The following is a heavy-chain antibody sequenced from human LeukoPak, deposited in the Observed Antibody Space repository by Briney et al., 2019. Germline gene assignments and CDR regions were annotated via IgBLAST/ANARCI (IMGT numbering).Heavy chain of an antibody. CDR1: RFPFSKSW. CDR3: ARADVSGSYFDFDY. J-gene: IGHJ4*02. CDR2: INLDTSVT. V-gene: IGHV3-74*01. D-gene: IGHD1-26*01. Sequence: PGGSLRLSCTASRFPFSKSWMHWVRQAPGKGLVWVSRINLDTSVTTYADSVKGRFTISRDNAKNTLYLQMSSLRGDDTAVYYCARADVSGSYFDFDYRGQGTLVTVSS.